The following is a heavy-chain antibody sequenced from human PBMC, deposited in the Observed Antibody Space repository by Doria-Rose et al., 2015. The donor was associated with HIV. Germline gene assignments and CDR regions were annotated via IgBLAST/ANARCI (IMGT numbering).Heavy chain of an antibody. V-gene: IGHV4-39*06. Sequence: TCAVSGASLTGSNYFWDWIRQTPDKGLEWIGSVSNRGATYYNPSLKSRLTTSVDTSNNLFTLKLISVTAADTAVYFCAGRHYYFDYWGQGTLVTVSS. CDR2: VSNRGAT. CDR3: AGRHYYFDY. J-gene: IGHJ4*02. CDR1: GASLTGSNYF.